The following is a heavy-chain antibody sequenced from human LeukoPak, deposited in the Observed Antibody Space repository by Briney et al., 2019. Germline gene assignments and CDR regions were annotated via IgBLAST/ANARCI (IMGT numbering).Heavy chain of an antibody. V-gene: IGHV5-51*01. CDR3: ARPNITSYYDSRGYDAFDV. CDR2: IYPDYSET. D-gene: IGHD3-22*01. CDR1: GYRFNAYW. J-gene: IGHJ3*01. Sequence: GESLKISCKGSGYRFNAYWIAWGRQMPGKGLEWMGAIYPDYSETRYLPSFQGQVAISGDTSVRAAYLQWRSLQASDPAMYYCARPNITSYYDSRGYDAFDVWGQGTMVTVSS.